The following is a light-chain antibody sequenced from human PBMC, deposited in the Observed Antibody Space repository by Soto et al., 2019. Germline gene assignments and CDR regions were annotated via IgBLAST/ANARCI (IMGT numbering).Light chain of an antibody. CDR1: SSDVGGYNY. V-gene: IGLV2-14*03. Sequence: QSVLTQPASVSGSPGQSITISCTGTSSDVGGYNYVSWYQHHPGKAPKLMTYDVSNRPSGVSNRFSGSKSGNTASLTISGLQPEDKADYYCSSYTTSNTRQIVLGTGTKVTVL. CDR3: SSYTTSNTRQIV. CDR2: DVS. J-gene: IGLJ1*01.